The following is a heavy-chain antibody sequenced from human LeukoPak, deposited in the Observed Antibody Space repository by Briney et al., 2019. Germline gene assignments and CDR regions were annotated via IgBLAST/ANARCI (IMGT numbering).Heavy chain of an antibody. Sequence: GASVKVSCKASGYTFISYGINWVRQATGQGLEWMGWMNPNSGNTGYAQKFQGRVTMTRNTSISTAYMDLSSLRSEDTAVYYCARAGSGYYYYYGMDVWGQGTTVIVSS. CDR3: ARAGSGYYYYYGMDV. V-gene: IGHV1-8*01. D-gene: IGHD3-10*01. CDR2: MNPNSGNT. J-gene: IGHJ6*02. CDR1: GYTFISYG.